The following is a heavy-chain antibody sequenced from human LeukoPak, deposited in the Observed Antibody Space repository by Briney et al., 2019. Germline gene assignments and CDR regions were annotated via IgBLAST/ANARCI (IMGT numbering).Heavy chain of an antibody. V-gene: IGHV3-11*06. Sequence: PGGSLRLSCAASGFTFSDYYMSWLRQAPGKGLEWFSYISSSSSYTNYADSVKGRFTISRDNAKNSLYLQMNSLRAEDTAVYYCARDQIVVVPATTYYGMDVWGQGTTVTVSS. CDR1: GFTFSDYY. D-gene: IGHD2-2*01. J-gene: IGHJ6*02. CDR2: ISSSSSYT. CDR3: ARDQIVVVPATTYYGMDV.